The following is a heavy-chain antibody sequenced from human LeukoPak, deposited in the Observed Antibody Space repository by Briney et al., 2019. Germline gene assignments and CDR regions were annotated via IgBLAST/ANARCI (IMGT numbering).Heavy chain of an antibody. CDR2: IYTSGST. D-gene: IGHD3-22*01. V-gene: IGHV4-4*07. Sequence: SETLSLTCTVSGGSISSYYWSWIRQPAGKGLEWIGRIYTSGSTNYNPSLKSRVTMSVDTSKNQFSLKLSSVTAADTAVYYCARLYHDSSGYYRAFDIWGQGTMVTVSS. CDR1: GGSISSYY. CDR3: ARLYHDSSGYYRAFDI. J-gene: IGHJ3*02.